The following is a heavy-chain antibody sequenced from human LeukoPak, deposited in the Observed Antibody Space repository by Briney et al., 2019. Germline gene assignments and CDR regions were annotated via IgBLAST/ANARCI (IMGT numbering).Heavy chain of an antibody. CDR2: INHSGST. CDR3: ARQGCSSTSCYDY. D-gene: IGHD2-2*01. J-gene: IGHJ4*02. Sequence: PSETLSLTCAVSGGSFSGYYWTWIRQPPGKGLEWIGEINHSGSTNYNPSLKSRVTASVDTSKNQFSLKLTSVTAADTAVYYCARQGCSSTSCYDYWGQGTLVTVSS. CDR1: GGSFSGYY. V-gene: IGHV4-34*01.